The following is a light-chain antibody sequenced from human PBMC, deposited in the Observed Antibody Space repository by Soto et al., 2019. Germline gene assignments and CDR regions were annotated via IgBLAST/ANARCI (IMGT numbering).Light chain of an antibody. V-gene: IGKV1-5*01. CDR1: QNINTW. Sequence: DIQMTQSPSTLSASVGDRFTITCRASQNINTWLAWYQQKPGKAPKLLIYDASSLQTGVPSRFSGSGSRTEFTLTISSLQPGDFASYFCQQRSNWPPAITFGQGTRLEIK. J-gene: IGKJ5*01. CDR3: QQRSNWPPAIT. CDR2: DAS.